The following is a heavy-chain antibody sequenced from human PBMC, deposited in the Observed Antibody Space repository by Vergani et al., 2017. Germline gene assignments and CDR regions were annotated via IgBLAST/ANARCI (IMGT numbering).Heavy chain of an antibody. CDR2: LSSSSSDI. Sequence: EVQLVESGGGLVKPGGSLRLSCAASGFTFSSYSMNWVRQAPGKGLEWVSSLSSSSSDIYYADSVKGRFTISRDNAKNSLYLHMNSLRAEDTAVYYCAGPNTLNYYYYYGMDVWGQGTTVTVSS. V-gene: IGHV3-21*01. CDR1: GFTFSSYS. J-gene: IGHJ6*02. CDR3: AGPNTLNYYYYYGMDV.